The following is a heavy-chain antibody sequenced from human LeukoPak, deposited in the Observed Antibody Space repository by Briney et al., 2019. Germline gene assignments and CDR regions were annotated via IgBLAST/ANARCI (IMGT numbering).Heavy chain of an antibody. CDR1: GYTYTSYD. V-gene: IGHV1-8*01. J-gene: IGHJ1*01. CDR3: ARYHDIVVVPAADADYFQH. Sequence: ASVKVSCKASGYTYTSYDINWVRQATGQGLEWMGWMNPNSGNTGYAQKFQGRVTITADKSTSTAYMELSSLRSEDTAVYYCARYHDIVVVPAADADYFQHWGQGTLVTVSS. D-gene: IGHD2-2*01. CDR2: MNPNSGNT.